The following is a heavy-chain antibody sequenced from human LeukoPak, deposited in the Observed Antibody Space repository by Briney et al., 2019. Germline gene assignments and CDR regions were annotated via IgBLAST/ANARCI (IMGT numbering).Heavy chain of an antibody. J-gene: IGHJ4*02. CDR1: GFNFEDYT. D-gene: IGHD2-15*01. V-gene: IGHV3-23*01. CDR3: AKDLSVVAATKGPDY. Sequence: GGSLRLSCAASGFNFEDYTMHWVRQPPGKGLEWVSAISGSGGSTYYADSVKGRFTISRDNSRNTLYLQMNSLRAEDTAVYYCAKDLSVVAATKGPDYWGQGTLVTVSS. CDR2: ISGSGGST.